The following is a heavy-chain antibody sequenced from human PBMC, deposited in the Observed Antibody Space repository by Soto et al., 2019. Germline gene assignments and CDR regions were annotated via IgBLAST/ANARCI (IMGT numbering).Heavy chain of an antibody. Sequence: QVQLVQSGAEVKKPGASVKVSCKASGYTFTSYGISWVRQAPGPGLEWMGWISAYNGNTNYAQKLQVRVTMTTDTSTSTAYMALRSLGSDDTAVYYCARERQRSDRGYDYYGMDVCGQVTTFTVSS. V-gene: IGHV1-18*04. CDR3: ARERQRSDRGYDYYGMDV. CDR2: ISAYNGNT. CDR1: GYTFTSYG. J-gene: IGHJ6*02.